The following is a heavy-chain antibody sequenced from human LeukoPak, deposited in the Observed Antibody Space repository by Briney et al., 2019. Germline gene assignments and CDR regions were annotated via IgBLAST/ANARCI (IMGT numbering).Heavy chain of an antibody. V-gene: IGHV3-33*01. D-gene: IGHD3-22*01. CDR3: AISSYYDSSGYLNY. Sequence: GGSLRLSCAASGFTFSSYGMHWVRQAPGKGLEWVAVIWYDGSNKYYADSVKGRFTISRDNSKNTLYLRMNSLRAEDTAVYYCAISSYYDSSGYLNYWGQGTLVTVSS. J-gene: IGHJ4*02. CDR2: IWYDGSNK. CDR1: GFTFSSYG.